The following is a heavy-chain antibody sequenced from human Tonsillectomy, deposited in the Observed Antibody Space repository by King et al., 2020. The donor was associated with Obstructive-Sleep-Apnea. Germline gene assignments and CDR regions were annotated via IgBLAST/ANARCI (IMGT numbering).Heavy chain of an antibody. CDR3: ARALSGGYTSGWYGVYNYYDGLDV. Sequence: QLVQSGAEVKKPGASVKVSCKASGYTFTSYGISWVRQAPGQGLEWMGWISGYNGDTNYAQNLLGRVTLTTDTSTSTAYMEMRSLRSDDTAVYYCARALSGGYTSGWYGVYNYYDGLDVWGQGTTVTVSS. CDR1: GYTFTSYG. V-gene: IGHV1-18*04. J-gene: IGHJ6*02. D-gene: IGHD6-19*01. CDR2: ISGYNGDT.